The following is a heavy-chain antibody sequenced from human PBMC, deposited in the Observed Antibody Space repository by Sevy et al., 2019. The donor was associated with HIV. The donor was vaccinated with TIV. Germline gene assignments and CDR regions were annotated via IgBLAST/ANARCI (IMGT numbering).Heavy chain of an antibody. J-gene: IGHJ4*02. Sequence: GGSLRLSCAASGFTFSSYRMTWVRQAPGKGLEWVSCISSTSAYINYADSVKGRFTKSRDNAKNLLYLQMDSLRAEDTAVYYCARAVLEISTWRSDYWGQGTLVTVSS. CDR1: GFTFSSYR. D-gene: IGHD1-1*01. V-gene: IGHV3-21*01. CDR3: ARAVLEISTWRSDY. CDR2: ISSTSAYI.